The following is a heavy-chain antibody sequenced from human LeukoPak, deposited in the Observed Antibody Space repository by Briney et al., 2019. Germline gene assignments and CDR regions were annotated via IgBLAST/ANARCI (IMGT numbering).Heavy chain of an antibody. Sequence: SETLSLTCTVSGGSISSYYWSWIRQPPGKGLEWIGYIYHSGSTYYNPSLKSRVTMLIDRSNNQFSLKLSSVTAADTAVYFCAREVRVYWYFDIWGRGTLVTVSS. CDR2: IYHSGST. J-gene: IGHJ2*01. CDR1: GGSISSYY. CDR3: AREVRVYWYFDI. V-gene: IGHV4-59*12. D-gene: IGHD3-16*01.